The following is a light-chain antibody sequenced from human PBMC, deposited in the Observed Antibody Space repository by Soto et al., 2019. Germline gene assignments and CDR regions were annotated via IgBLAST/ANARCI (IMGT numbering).Light chain of an antibody. CDR2: DAS. Sequence: EIVLTQSPATLSLSPVERATLSCRASQSVSSYLSWYQQKPGQAPRLLIYDASDRATGVPARFSGSGSGTDFTLTISSLESEDFAVYYCQQRSNWPPTFGGGTKVEIK. CDR3: QQRSNWPPT. J-gene: IGKJ4*01. CDR1: QSVSSY. V-gene: IGKV3-11*01.